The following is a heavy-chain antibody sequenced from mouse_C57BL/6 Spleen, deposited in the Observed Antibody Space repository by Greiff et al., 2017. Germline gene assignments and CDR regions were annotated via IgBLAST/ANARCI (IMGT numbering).Heavy chain of an antibody. CDR3: ARPYSNYVAMDY. Sequence: VKLMESGAELARPGASVKLSCKASGYTFTSYGISWVKQRTGQGLEWIGEIYPRSGNTYYNEKFKGKATLTADKSSSTAYMELRSLTSEDSAVYFCARPYSNYVAMDYWGQGTSVTVSS. D-gene: IGHD2-5*01. V-gene: IGHV1-81*01. J-gene: IGHJ4*01. CDR2: IYPRSGNT. CDR1: GYTFTSYG.